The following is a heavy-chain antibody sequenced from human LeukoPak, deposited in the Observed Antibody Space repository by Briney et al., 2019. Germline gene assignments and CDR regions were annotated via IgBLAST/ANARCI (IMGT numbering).Heavy chain of an antibody. D-gene: IGHD3-22*01. Sequence: GASVKVSCKASGGTFSSYAISWVRQAPGQGLEWMGGIIPIFGTANYAQKFQERVTITRDMSTSTAYMELSSLRSEDTAVYYCAAAVDSSGYYYRALFDCWGQGTLVTVSS. V-gene: IGHV1-69*05. J-gene: IGHJ4*02. CDR1: GGTFSSYA. CDR3: AAAVDSSGYYYRALFDC. CDR2: IIPIFGTA.